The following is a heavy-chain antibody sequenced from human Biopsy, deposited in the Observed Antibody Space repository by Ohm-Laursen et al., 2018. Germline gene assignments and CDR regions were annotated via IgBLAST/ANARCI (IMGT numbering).Heavy chain of an antibody. CDR3: ARFPLGAYDDSGSYRAVEHWYFDL. CDR1: GDTFTNHA. CDR2: SIPLFNTA. V-gene: IGHV1-69*06. D-gene: IGHD3-22*01. Sequence: AASVKVSCKASGDTFTNHAVGWVRQAPGQGLEWVGSSIPLFNTANYADKFQGRVTLTADKSTTTAYMELSSLRSEDTAIYYCARFPLGAYDDSGSYRAVEHWYFDLWGRGTLVTVSS. J-gene: IGHJ2*01.